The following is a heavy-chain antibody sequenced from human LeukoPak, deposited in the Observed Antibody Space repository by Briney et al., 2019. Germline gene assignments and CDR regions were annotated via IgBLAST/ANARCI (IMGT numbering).Heavy chain of an antibody. Sequence: PGRSLRLTCTASGITFSHYGMHWVRQAPGRGLEWVAGIWYDGTNKYYAESVKGRFTISRDNSRNTLYLQMNSLRVEDTAVYYCARTYSGIYSRMDVWGQGTTVTVSS. CDR2: IWYDGTNK. J-gene: IGHJ6*02. CDR1: GITFSHYG. CDR3: ARTYSGIYSRMDV. D-gene: IGHD1-26*01. V-gene: IGHV3-33*01.